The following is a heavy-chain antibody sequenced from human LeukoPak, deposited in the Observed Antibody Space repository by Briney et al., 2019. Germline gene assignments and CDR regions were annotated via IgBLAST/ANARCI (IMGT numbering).Heavy chain of an antibody. CDR3: ARDYCDSSGYTP. D-gene: IGHD3-22*01. V-gene: IGHV3-30-3*01. CDR1: GFTFSSYA. Sequence: GGSLRLSCAASGFTFSSYAMHWVRQAPGKGLEWVAVISYDGSNKYYADSVKGRFTISRDNSKNTLYLQMNSLRAEDTAVYYCARDYCDSSGYTPWGQGTLVTVSS. CDR2: ISYDGSNK. J-gene: IGHJ5*02.